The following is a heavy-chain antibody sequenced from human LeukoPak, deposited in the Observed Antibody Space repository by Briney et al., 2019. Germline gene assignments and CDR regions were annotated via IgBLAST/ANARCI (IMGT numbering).Heavy chain of an antibody. CDR2: ISYDGSNK. V-gene: IGHV3-30-3*01. J-gene: IGHJ4*02. CDR1: GFTFGSYA. D-gene: IGHD5-18*01. CDR3: ARWDSDTAMVTVDY. Sequence: PGGSLRLSCAASGFTFGSYAMHWVRQAPGKGLEWVAVISYDGSNKYYADSVKGRFTISRDNSKNTLYLQMNSLRAEDTAVYYCARWDSDTAMVTVDYWGQGTLVTVSS.